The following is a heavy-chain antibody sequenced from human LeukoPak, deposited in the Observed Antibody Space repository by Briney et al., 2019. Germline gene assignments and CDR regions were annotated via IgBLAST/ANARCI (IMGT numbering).Heavy chain of an antibody. CDR1: GFTFSKYT. CDR3: AKDLTPDGAWDIDY. J-gene: IGHJ4*02. D-gene: IGHD3-9*01. CDR2: IYGGTTPTT. V-gene: IGHV3-23*01. Sequence: HSGGSLRLSCVGSGFTFSKYTMSWVRQVPGKGLEWVAGIYGGTTPTTFYSDSVKGRLTISRDNSMNTVYLQMNGLRAEDTAIYYCAKDLTPDGAWDIDYWGQGTPITVSS.